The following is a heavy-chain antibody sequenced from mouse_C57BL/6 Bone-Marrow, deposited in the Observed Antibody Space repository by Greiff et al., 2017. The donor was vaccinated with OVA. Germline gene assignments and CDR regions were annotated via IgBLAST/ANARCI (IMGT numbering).Heavy chain of an antibody. CDR2: IGPGSGST. V-gene: IGHV1-77*01. CDR1: GYTFTDYY. D-gene: IGHD1-1*01. Sequence: QVQLQQSGAELVKPGASVKISCKASGYTFTDYYINWVKQRPGQGLEWIGKIGPGSGSTYYNEKFKGKATLTADKSSSTAYMQRSSLTSEDSAVYFCARSGIYYYGSSWAMDYWGQGTSVTVSS. J-gene: IGHJ4*01. CDR3: ARSGIYYYGSSWAMDY.